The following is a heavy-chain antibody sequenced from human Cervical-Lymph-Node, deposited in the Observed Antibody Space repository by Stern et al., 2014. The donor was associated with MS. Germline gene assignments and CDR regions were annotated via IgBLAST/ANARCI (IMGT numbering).Heavy chain of an antibody. CDR1: GFTFSSHW. V-gene: IGHV3-74*01. CDR2: INSDASIT. CDR3: ARDGATGYSSGRPDY. D-gene: IGHD6-19*01. J-gene: IGHJ4*02. Sequence: VQLVESGGGLVQPGGSLRLSCAASGFTFSSHWMHWVRQAPGKGLVWVSLINSDASITTYADSVKGRFTISRDNAKNTLYLQMNSLRAEDTAVYYCARDGATGYSSGRPDYWGQGTLVTVSS.